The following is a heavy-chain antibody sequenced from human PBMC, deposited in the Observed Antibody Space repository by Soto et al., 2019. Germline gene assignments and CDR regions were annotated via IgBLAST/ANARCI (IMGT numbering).Heavy chain of an antibody. Sequence: SETLSLTCTVSGGSISSSSYYWGWIRQPPGKGLEWIGSIYYSGSTYYNPSLKSRVTISVDTSKNQFSLKLSSVTAADTAVYYCARSQFGYDILTGYYPFDYWGQGTLVTVSS. CDR1: GGSISSSSYY. V-gene: IGHV4-39*01. J-gene: IGHJ4*02. D-gene: IGHD3-9*01. CDR3: ARSQFGYDILTGYYPFDY. CDR2: IYYSGST.